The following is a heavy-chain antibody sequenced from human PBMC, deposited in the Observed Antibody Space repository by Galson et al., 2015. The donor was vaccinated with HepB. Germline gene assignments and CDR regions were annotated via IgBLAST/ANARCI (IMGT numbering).Heavy chain of an antibody. Sequence: SLSLSCAASGFTFSRCGIHWVRQAPGNGLDWVAVISYDGSNQYYADSVKGRFTISRDNSKNTLFLQMNSLRAEDTAVYYCAIVDYYGSGSYYNADYWGQGTLVTVSS. J-gene: IGHJ4*02. CDR1: GFTFSRCG. CDR2: ISYDGSNQ. V-gene: IGHV3-30*03. CDR3: AIVDYYGSGSYYNADY. D-gene: IGHD3-10*01.